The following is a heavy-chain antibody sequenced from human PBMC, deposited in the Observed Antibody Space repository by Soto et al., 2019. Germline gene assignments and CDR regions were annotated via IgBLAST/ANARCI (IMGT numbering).Heavy chain of an antibody. CDR2: IYNGDKT. V-gene: IGHV3-66*01. CDR3: AREPWAVTSP. D-gene: IGHD4-17*01. Sequence: EVQLVESGGGLVQPGGSLRLSCAASGFTVSSGYMSWVRQAPGKGLEWVSVIYNGDKTYYADSVKGRFTISRDTSKNTLYLQINSLRAEDTALYYCAREPWAVTSPLGQGTLVTVSS. J-gene: IGHJ5*02. CDR1: GFTVSSGY.